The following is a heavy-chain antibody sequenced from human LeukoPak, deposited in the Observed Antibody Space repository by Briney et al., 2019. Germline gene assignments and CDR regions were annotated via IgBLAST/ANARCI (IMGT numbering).Heavy chain of an antibody. D-gene: IGHD3-10*01. V-gene: IGHV5-51*01. J-gene: IGHJ5*02. CDR1: GYSFTSYW. CDR2: IYPGDSDT. CDR3: ARLTGTELSYPRDNWFDP. Sequence: GESLKISCKGSGYSFTSYWIGWVRQMPGKGLEWMGIIYPGDSDTRYSPSFQGQVTISADKSISTAYLQWSSLKASDTAMYYCARLTGTELSYPRDNWFDPWGQGTLVTVSS.